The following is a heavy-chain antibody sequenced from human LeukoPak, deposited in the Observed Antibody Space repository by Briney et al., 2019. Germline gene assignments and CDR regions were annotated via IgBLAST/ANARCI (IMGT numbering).Heavy chain of an antibody. CDR3: ARTPGSYDYGDYEGYFDY. CDR1: GXSISSSNW. CDR2: IYHSGST. Sequence: SETLSLTCAVSGXSISSSNWWSWVRQPPGKGLEWIGEIYHSGSTNYNPSLKSRVTISVDKSKNQFSLKLSSVTAADTAVYYCARTPGSYDYGDYEGYFDYWGQGTLVTVSS. V-gene: IGHV4-4*02. D-gene: IGHD4-17*01. J-gene: IGHJ4*02.